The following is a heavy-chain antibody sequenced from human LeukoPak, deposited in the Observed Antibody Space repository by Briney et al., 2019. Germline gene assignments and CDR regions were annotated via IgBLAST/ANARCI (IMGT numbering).Heavy chain of an antibody. J-gene: IGHJ3*02. D-gene: IGHD3-22*01. CDR1: GFTFSSYW. Sequence: PGGSLRLSCAASGFTFSSYWMHWVRQAPGKGLVWVSRINSDGNSTSYADSVKGRFTISRDNAKNTLYLQMNSLRAEDTAVYYCARYSSGYLDAFDIWGQGTMVTVSS. V-gene: IGHV3-74*01. CDR2: INSDGNST. CDR3: ARYSSGYLDAFDI.